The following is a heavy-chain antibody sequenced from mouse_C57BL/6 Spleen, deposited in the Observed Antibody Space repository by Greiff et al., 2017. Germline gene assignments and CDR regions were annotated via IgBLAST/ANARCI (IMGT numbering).Heavy chain of an antibody. V-gene: IGHV1-7*01. D-gene: IGHD4-1*01. CDR1: GYTFTSYW. Sequence: QVQLQQSGAELAKPGASVKLSCKASGYTFTSYWMHWVKQRPGQGLEWIGYINPSSGYTKYNQKFKDKATLTAEKSSSTAYMQLSSLTYEDSAVYYCARGGQELGHGDYWGQGTTLTVSS. CDR2: INPSSGYT. CDR3: ARGGQELGHGDY. J-gene: IGHJ2*01.